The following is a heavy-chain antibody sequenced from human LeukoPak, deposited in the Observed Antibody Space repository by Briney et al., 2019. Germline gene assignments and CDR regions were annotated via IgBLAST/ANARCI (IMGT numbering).Heavy chain of an antibody. CDR2: IYTGGAT. Sequence: GGSLRLSCAASGFTVSSNYMSWVRQAPGKGLEWVSVIYTGGATYYADSVKGRFTISRDNSKNTLYLQMNGLRAEDTAVYYCARGPGGYYNYWGQGTLVTVSS. V-gene: IGHV3-53*01. CDR1: GFTVSSNY. D-gene: IGHD3-22*01. CDR3: ARGPGGYYNY. J-gene: IGHJ4*02.